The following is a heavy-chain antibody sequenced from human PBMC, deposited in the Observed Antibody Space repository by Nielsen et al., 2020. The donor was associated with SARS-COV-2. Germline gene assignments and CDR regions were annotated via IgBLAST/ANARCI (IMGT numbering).Heavy chain of an antibody. CDR3: AKDMVRSSPEWELILGVAFDI. V-gene: IGHV3-9*01. CDR2: FSWNGASI. D-gene: IGHD1-26*01. Sequence: SLKISCAASGFTVDDYDIHWVRQAPGKGLEWVSGFSWNGASIGYADSVKGRFTISRDNAKNSLFLQMNSLRADDTALYYCAKDMVRSSPEWELILGVAFDIWGQGTMVTVSS. J-gene: IGHJ3*02. CDR1: GFTVDDYD.